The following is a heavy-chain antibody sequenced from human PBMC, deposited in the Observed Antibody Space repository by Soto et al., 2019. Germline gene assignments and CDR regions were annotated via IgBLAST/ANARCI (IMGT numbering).Heavy chain of an antibody. J-gene: IGHJ4*02. D-gene: IGHD6-13*01. Sequence: EVPLLESGGGLVQPGGSLRLSCAASGFTFSNYAVTWVCQATGKGLEWVSTISGSGGSTYYADSVKGRFTISRDNSKNTLYLQMNSLSAEDTAVYYCAKDQGSSWYEIDYWGQGTLVTVSS. CDR2: ISGSGGST. CDR1: GFTFSNYA. CDR3: AKDQGSSWYEIDY. V-gene: IGHV3-23*01.